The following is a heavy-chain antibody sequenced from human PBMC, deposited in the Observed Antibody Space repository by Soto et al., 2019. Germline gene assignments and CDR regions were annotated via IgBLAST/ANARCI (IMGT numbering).Heavy chain of an antibody. V-gene: IGHV1-69*02. CDR3: ARAGSQLDPNAFDY. CDR1: GGTFSSYT. Sequence: QVQLVQSGAEVKKPGSSVKVSCKASGGTFSSYTISWVRQAPGQGLEWMGRIIPILGIANYAQKFQGRVTITADKSTSTAYMGLRSLRSEDTAVYYCARAGSQLDPNAFDYWGQGTRVTVSS. CDR2: IIPILGIA. J-gene: IGHJ4*02. D-gene: IGHD1-1*01.